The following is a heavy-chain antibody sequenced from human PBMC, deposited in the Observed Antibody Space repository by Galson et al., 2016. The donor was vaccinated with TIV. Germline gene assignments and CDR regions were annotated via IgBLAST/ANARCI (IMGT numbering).Heavy chain of an antibody. CDR1: GFTFSTYW. D-gene: IGHD2/OR15-2a*01. CDR2: IDSEGDNT. J-gene: IGHJ5*01. Sequence: SLRLSCAASGFTFSTYWMHWVRQAPGKGLVWVSRIDSEGDNTRYADSVTGRFTISRDNAKNTLYLQMSSLGADDTAVYYCARGALDTDRQYYYYNCLDSWGPGTLVTVSS. CDR3: ARGALDTDRQYYYYNCLDS. V-gene: IGHV3-74*01.